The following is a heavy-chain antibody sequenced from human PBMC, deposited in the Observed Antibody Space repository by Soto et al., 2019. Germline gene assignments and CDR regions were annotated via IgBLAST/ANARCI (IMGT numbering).Heavy chain of an antibody. J-gene: IGHJ4*02. Sequence: PSETLSLTCTVSGGSISSSSYYWGWIRQPPGKGLEWIGSIYYSGSTYYNPSLKSRVTISVDTSKNQFSLKLSSVTAADTAVYYCARLDPVAGYFDYWGQGTLVTVSS. CDR1: GGSISSSSYY. D-gene: IGHD6-19*01. CDR2: IYYSGST. V-gene: IGHV4-39*01. CDR3: ARLDPVAGYFDY.